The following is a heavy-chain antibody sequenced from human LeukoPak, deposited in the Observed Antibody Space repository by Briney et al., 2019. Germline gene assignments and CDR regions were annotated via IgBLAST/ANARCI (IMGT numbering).Heavy chain of an antibody. D-gene: IGHD6-13*01. CDR1: GGSISSYY. J-gene: IGHJ4*02. CDR3: ARGSLSSSSWYSRGGDYFDY. Sequence: PSETLSLTRTVSGGSISSYYWSWLRQPPGKGLEWIGYIYYSGSTNYNPSLKSRVTISVDTSKNQFSLKLSSVTAADTAVYYCARGSLSSSSWYSRGGDYFDYWGQGTLVTVSS. V-gene: IGHV4-59*01. CDR2: IYYSGST.